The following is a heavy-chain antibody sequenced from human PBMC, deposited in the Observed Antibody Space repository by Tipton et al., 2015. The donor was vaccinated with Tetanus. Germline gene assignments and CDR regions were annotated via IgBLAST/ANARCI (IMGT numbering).Heavy chain of an antibody. D-gene: IGHD3-10*01. CDR3: ATNLIRGGVRGVIGN. CDR2: ISSSSSTI. CDR1: GFTFSSYS. V-gene: IGHV3-48*01. J-gene: IGHJ4*02. Sequence: SLRLSCAASGFTFSSYSMNWVRQAPGKGLEWVSYISSSSSTIYYADSVKGRFTISRDNAKNSLYLQMNSLRTEDTALYYCATNLIRGGVRGVIGNWGQGTLVTVSS.